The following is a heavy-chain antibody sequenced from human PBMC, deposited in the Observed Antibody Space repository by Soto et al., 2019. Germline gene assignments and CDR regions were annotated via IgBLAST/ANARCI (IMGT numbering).Heavy chain of an antibody. J-gene: IGHJ4*02. CDR3: ARSRRKTLLYSSSSGYFVY. CDR1: GGSISSFY. D-gene: IGHD6-6*01. CDR2: IYYSGST. Sequence: SQTLSLTSTVLGGSISSFYWSWIRQPPGKGLEWIGYIYYSGSTNYNHSLKSRVNISVDTSKKQFSLKLSSVTAADTAVYYCARSRRKTLLYSSSSGYFVYWGQGTLVTVSS. V-gene: IGHV4-59*01.